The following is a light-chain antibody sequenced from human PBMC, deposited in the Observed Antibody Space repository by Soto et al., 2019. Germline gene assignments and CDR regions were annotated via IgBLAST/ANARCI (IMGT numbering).Light chain of an antibody. J-gene: IGKJ1*01. CDR1: QSISSQ. V-gene: IGKV3-20*01. CDR3: QQYGSSPRT. CDR2: DAS. Sequence: EIVLTQSPATLSLSPGERATLSCRASQSISSQLAWYQQKPGQAPRLLIHDASNRATGIPDRFSGSGSGTDFTLTISRLEPEDFAVYYCQQYGSSPRTFGQGTKVEIK.